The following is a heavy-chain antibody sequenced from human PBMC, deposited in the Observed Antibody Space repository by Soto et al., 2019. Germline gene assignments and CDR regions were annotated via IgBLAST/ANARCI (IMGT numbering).Heavy chain of an antibody. V-gene: IGHV3-23*01. CDR3: AKWTCSGGSCYFDY. Sequence: GGSLRLSCAASGFTFSSYAMNWVRQAPGKGLEWVSVIRDSGSTTYYADSVKGRFTISRDNSKNTLYVQMNSLRAEDTAVYYCAKWTCSGGSCYFDYWGQGTLVTVS. J-gene: IGHJ4*02. CDR2: IRDSGSTT. CDR1: GFTFSSYA. D-gene: IGHD2-15*01.